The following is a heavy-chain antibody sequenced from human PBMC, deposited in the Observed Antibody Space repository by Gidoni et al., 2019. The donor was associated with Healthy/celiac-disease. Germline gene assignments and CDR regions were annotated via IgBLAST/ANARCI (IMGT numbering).Heavy chain of an antibody. V-gene: IGHV3-30*01. Sequence: QVQLVESGGGVVQPGRSLRLSCAASGFTFSSYAMHWVRQAPSKGLEWVAVISYDGSNKDYADSVKGRFTISRDNSKNTLYLQMNSLRAEDTAVYYCARDYYENRYVDYWGQGTLVTVSS. J-gene: IGHJ4*02. CDR1: GFTFSSYA. CDR3: ARDYYENRYVDY. D-gene: IGHD3-22*01. CDR2: ISYDGSNK.